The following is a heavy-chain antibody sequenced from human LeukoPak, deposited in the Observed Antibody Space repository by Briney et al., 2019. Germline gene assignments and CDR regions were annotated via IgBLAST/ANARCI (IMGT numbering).Heavy chain of an antibody. CDR3: ARLGIVVVPAAISAGQDYYYYYYMDV. D-gene: IGHD2-2*03. CDR2: IYTSGST. V-gene: IGHV4-4*07. Sequence: SETLSLTCTVSGGSISSYYWSWTRQPAGKGLEWIGRIYTSGSTNYNPSLKSRVTMSVDTSKNQFSLKLSSVTAADTAVYYCARLGIVVVPAAISAGQDYYYYYYMDVWGKGTTVTVSS. CDR1: GGSISSYY. J-gene: IGHJ6*03.